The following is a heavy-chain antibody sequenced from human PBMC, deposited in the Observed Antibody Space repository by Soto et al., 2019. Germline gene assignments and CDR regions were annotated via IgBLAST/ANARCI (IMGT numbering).Heavy chain of an antibody. CDR3: ARVGGSYAVLWYFDL. J-gene: IGHJ2*01. CDR2: MNPNSGNT. V-gene: IGHV1-8*01. Sequence: QVQLVQSGAEVKKPGASVKVSCKASGYTFTSYDINWVRQATGQGLEWMGWMNPNSGNTGYAQKFQGRVTMTRNTSXRTADMELSSLRSEDRAVYYWARVGGSYAVLWYFDLWGRGTLVTVSS. D-gene: IGHD1-26*01. CDR1: GYTFTSYD.